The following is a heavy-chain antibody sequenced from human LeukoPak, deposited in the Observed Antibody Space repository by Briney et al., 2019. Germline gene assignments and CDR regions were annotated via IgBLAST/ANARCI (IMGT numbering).Heavy chain of an antibody. V-gene: IGHV4-61*08. J-gene: IGHJ6*03. Sequence: SETLSLTCTVSGGSISSGDYYWSWIRQPPGKGLEWIGYGYYSGSTNYNPSLKSRVTISVDTSKNQFSLKLSSVTAADTAVYYCARSADRVVRGAPPYYYYYVDVWGKGTTVTVSS. D-gene: IGHD3-10*01. CDR1: GGSISSGDYY. CDR2: GYYSGST. CDR3: ARSADRVVRGAPPYYYYYVDV.